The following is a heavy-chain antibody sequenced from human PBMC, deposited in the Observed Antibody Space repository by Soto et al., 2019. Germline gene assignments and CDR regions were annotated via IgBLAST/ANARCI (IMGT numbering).Heavy chain of an antibody. V-gene: IGHV3-74*01. J-gene: IGHJ4*02. D-gene: IGHD1-1*01. Sequence: EAQLVESGGGLVQPGGSLRLSCAASGFIFSSYWMHWVRQAPGKGLVWLSRINPDGSGTNYVDSVKGRFTISRDNAKNTLYLQMNSLRGEDTAVYYCARGERATTGYWGQGTLVTVSS. CDR2: INPDGSGT. CDR1: GFIFSSYW. CDR3: ARGERATTGY.